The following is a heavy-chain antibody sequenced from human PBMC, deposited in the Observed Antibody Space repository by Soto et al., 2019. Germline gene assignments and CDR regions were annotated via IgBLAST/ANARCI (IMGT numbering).Heavy chain of an antibody. CDR2: IYYSGST. CDR3: ARIMTYYDILTAHWGFVY. V-gene: IGHV4-39*01. CDR1: GGSISSSSYY. D-gene: IGHD3-9*01. J-gene: IGHJ4*02. Sequence: SETLSLTCTVSGGSISSSSYYWGWIRQPPGKGLEWIGSIYYSGSTYYNPSLKSRVTISVETSKNQFSLKLSSVTAADTAVYYCARIMTYYDILTAHWGFVYWGQGTQVTVSS.